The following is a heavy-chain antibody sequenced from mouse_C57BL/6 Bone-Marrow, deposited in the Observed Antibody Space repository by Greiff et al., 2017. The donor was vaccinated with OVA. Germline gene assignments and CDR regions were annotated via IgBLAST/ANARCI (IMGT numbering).Heavy chain of an antibody. CDR3: AREGRLRRYAMYY. CDR1: GYTFTSYW. D-gene: IGHD2-4*01. J-gene: IGHJ4*01. CDR2: IYPSDSET. V-gene: IGHV1-61*01. Sequence: QVQLQQPGAELVRPGSSVKLSCKASGYTFTSYWMDWVKQRPGQGLEWIGIIYPSDSETQYNQKFKDKATLTVDKYASTAYMQLSSLTSEHSAVYYCAREGRLRRYAMYYWGQGTSVTVSS.